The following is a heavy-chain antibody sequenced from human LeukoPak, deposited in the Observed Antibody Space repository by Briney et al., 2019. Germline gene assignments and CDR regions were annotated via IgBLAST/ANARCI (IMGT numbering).Heavy chain of an antibody. CDR1: GYTFTSYG. CDR3: ARDLHCSRGKCNDCFDP. V-gene: IGHV1-18*01. J-gene: IGHJ5*02. Sequence: ASVKVSCKASGYTFTSYGISWVRQAPGQGLEWMGWISAYNGNTNYAQKLQGRVTMTTDTSTSTAYMELRSLRSDDTAVYYCARDLHCSRGKCNDCFDPWGQGTLVTVSS. D-gene: IGHD2-15*01. CDR2: ISAYNGNT.